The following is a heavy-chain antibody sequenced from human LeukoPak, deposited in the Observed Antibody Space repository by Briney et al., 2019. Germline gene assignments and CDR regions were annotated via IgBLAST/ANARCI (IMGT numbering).Heavy chain of an antibody. V-gene: IGHV1-8*03. CDR3: ARIDSCGYSLFDY. CDR2: MNPNSGNT. CDR1: GYTFTSYD. D-gene: IGHD3-22*01. Sequence: ASVKVSCKASGYTFTSYDINWVRQATGQGLEWMGWMNPNSGNTGYAQKLQGRVTITRNTSISTGYVELSSLRSEDMAVYYCARIDSCGYSLFDYWGQGTLDTVSS. J-gene: IGHJ4*02.